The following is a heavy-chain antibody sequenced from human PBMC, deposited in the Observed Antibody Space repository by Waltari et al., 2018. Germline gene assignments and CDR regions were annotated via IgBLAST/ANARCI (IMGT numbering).Heavy chain of an antibody. CDR2: VDPEDGET. CDR1: GYTFTDYY. V-gene: IGHV1-69-2*01. CDR3: ATSIQMYSSSWDFDY. J-gene: IGHJ4*02. Sequence: EVQLVQSGAEVKKPGATVKISCKASGYTFTDYYMHWVQQAPGKGLEWMGRVDPEDGETIDAEKCQGRVTITADTSTDTAYMELSSLRSEDTAVYYCATSIQMYSSSWDFDYWGQGTLVTVSS. D-gene: IGHD6-13*01.